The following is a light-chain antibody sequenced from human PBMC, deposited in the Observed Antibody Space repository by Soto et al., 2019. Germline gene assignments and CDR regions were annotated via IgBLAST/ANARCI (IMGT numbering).Light chain of an antibody. J-gene: IGKJ2*01. CDR3: MQALHTPYT. CDR1: QSLLHSNGYNY. V-gene: IGKV2-28*01. Sequence: DIVMTQSPLSLPVTPGEPASISCRSSQSLLHSNGYNYLDWYLQKPGQSPQLLIYLGSNRASGGNDRFSGSGSCTDFTLKISRVEAEDVGVYYCMQALHTPYTFGQGTKLEIK. CDR2: LGS.